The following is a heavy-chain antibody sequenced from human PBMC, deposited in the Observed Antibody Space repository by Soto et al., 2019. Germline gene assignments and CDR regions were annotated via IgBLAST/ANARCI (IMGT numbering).Heavy chain of an antibody. CDR3: ARSPRSDELTLFDY. CDR2: IYYSGKT. J-gene: IGHJ4*02. CDR1: GGSINRSTYY. Sequence: SETLSLTCTVSGGSINRSTYYWTWIRQPPGKGLEWIGSIYYSGKTYYNQSLKSRVTISVDTSNNQLSLKLTSVTAADRAVYYCARSPRSDELTLFDYRGQGTAVTVSS. V-gene: IGHV4-39*01. D-gene: IGHD3-16*02.